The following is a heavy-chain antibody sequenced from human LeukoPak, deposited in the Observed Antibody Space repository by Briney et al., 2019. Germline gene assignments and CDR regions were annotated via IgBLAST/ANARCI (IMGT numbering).Heavy chain of an antibody. V-gene: IGHV3-15*01. CDR2: IKSKTDGGTT. CDR1: GFTFSKAW. Sequence: GGSLRLSCAASGFTFSKAWMTRVRQAPGKGLEWVGRIKSKTDGGTTDYAAPVKGRFTISRDDSKNTLFLQMNSLKTEDTATYYCTTPKYSGYDFYFWGQGTLVTVSS. J-gene: IGHJ4*02. CDR3: TTPKYSGYDFYF. D-gene: IGHD5-12*01.